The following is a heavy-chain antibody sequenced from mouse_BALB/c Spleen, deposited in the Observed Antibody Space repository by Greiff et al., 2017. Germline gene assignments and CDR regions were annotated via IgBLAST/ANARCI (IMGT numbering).Heavy chain of an antibody. CDR1: GYTFTDYW. Sequence: QVQLKQPGAELVMPGASVKMSCKASGYTFTDYWMHWVKQRPGQGLEWIGAIDTSDSYTSYNQKFKGKATLTVDESSSTAYMQLSSLTSEDAAVYYCARSKVRGAMDYWGQGTSGTVSS. CDR2: IDTSDSYT. V-gene: IGHV1-69*01. D-gene: IGHD1-3*01. CDR3: ARSKVRGAMDY. J-gene: IGHJ4*01.